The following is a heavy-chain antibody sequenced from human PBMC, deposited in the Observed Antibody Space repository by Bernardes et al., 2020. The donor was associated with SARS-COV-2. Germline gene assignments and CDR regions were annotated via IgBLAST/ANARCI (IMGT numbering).Heavy chain of an antibody. J-gene: IGHJ2*01. CDR2: IDPSDSYT. CDR3: ARQVYSRVDFWTWYFDL. CDR1: GYSFTSYW. V-gene: IGHV5-10-1*01. Sequence: ESLKISCKGSGYSFTSYWISWVRQMPGKGLEWMGRIDPSDSYTNYSPSFQGHVTISADKSISTAYLQWSSLKASDTAMYYCARQVYSRVDFWTWYFDLWGRGTLVTVSS. D-gene: IGHD3-3*01.